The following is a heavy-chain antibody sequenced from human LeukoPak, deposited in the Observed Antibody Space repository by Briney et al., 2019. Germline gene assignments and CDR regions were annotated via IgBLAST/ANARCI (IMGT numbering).Heavy chain of an antibody. V-gene: IGHV3-30-3*01. CDR3: ARDSGSSPSGY. D-gene: IGHD1-26*01. Sequence: GGSLRLSCAASGFTFSSYAMHWVRQAPGKGLEWVAVISYDGSNKYYADSVKGRFTISRDNSKNTLYLQMNSLRAEDTAVYYCARDSGSSPSGYWGQGTLVTVSS. CDR1: GFTFSSYA. J-gene: IGHJ4*02. CDR2: ISYDGSNK.